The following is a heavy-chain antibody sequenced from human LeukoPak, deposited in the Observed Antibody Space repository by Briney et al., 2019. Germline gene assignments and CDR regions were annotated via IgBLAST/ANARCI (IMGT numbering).Heavy chain of an antibody. CDR2: IYYSGST. Sequence: PSETLSLTCTVSGGSISSYYWSWIRQPPGKGLEWIGYIYYSGSTNYNPSLKSRVTISVDTSKNQFSLKLSSVTAADTAVYYCARGSSGWYSPFDYWGQGTLVTVSS. D-gene: IGHD6-19*01. CDR3: ARGSSGWYSPFDY. V-gene: IGHV4-59*08. CDR1: GGSISSYY. J-gene: IGHJ4*02.